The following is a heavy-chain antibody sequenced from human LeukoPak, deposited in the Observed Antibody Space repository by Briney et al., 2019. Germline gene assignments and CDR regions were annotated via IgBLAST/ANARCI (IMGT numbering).Heavy chain of an antibody. CDR1: GYTFTGYY. CDR2: INPNSGGT. CDR3: ARDVLSGAAAGPPLDY. Sequence: ASVKVSCKASGYTFTGYYMHWVRQAPGQGLEWMGWINPNSGGTNYAQKFQGRVTMTRDTSISTAYMELSRLRSDDTAVYYCARDVLSGAAAGPPLDYWGQGTLVTASS. V-gene: IGHV1-2*02. J-gene: IGHJ4*02. D-gene: IGHD6-13*01.